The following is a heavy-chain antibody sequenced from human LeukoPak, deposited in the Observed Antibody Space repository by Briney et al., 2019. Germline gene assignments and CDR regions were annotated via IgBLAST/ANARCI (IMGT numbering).Heavy chain of an antibody. CDR3: ARDQGYYGSGSYLGPYYYYGMDV. D-gene: IGHD3-10*01. CDR2: FCISSSYI. Sequence: GGSLRLSCAASGVTFSSDSMNWVRQAPGKGLEWVSSFCISSSYIYSAASLKGRFTISRDNAKNSMYLQMNSLRAEDTAVYYCARDQGYYGSGSYLGPYYYYGMDVWGKGTTVTVSS. CDR1: GVTFSSDS. J-gene: IGHJ6*04. V-gene: IGHV3-21*01.